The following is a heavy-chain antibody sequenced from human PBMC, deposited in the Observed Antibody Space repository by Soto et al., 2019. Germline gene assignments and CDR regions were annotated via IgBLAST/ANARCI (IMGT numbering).Heavy chain of an antibody. D-gene: IGHD6-6*01. Sequence: PSETLSLTCTVSGGSISSYYWSWIRQPPGKGLEWIGYIYYSGSTNYNPSLKSRVTISVDTSKNQFSLKLSSVTAADTAVYYCARVRAARPPYHYYYYMDVGGKGTTVTVSS. V-gene: IGHV4-59*01. CDR2: IYYSGST. CDR3: ARVRAARPPYHYYYYMDV. J-gene: IGHJ6*03. CDR1: GGSISSYY.